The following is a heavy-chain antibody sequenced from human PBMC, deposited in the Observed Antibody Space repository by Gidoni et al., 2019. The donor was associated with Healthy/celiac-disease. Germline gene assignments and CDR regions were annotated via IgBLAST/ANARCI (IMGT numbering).Heavy chain of an antibody. J-gene: IGHJ4*02. D-gene: IGHD2-2*01. CDR1: GGSFSGYY. CDR2: INHSGST. Sequence: QVQLQQWGAGLLKPSETLSLTCAVYGGSFSGYYWSWIRQPPGKGLEWIGEINHSGSTNYNPSLKSRVTISVDTSKNQFSLKLSSVTAADTAVYYCARGRQRYCSSTSCSGIDYWGQGTLVTVSS. V-gene: IGHV4-34*01. CDR3: ARGRQRYCSSTSCSGIDY.